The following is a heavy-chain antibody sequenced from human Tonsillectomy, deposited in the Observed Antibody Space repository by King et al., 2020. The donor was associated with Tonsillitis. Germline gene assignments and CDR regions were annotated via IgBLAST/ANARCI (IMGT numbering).Heavy chain of an antibody. D-gene: IGHD3-22*01. V-gene: IGHV4-4*02. CDR3: ARDHYYDSSGLGY. CDR1: GGSISSSNW. Sequence: VQLQESGPGLVKPSGTLSLTCAVSGGSISSSNWWSWVRQPPGKGLGWIGEIYHSGSTNYKSSLRSRVTISVDKSKNQFSLKLSSVTAADTAVYYCARDHYYDSSGLGYWGQGTLVTVSS. CDR2: IYHSGST. J-gene: IGHJ4*02.